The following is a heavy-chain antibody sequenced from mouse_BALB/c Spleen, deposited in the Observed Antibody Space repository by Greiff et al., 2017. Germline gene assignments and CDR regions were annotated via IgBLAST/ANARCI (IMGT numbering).Heavy chain of an antibody. V-gene: IGHV1-87*01. D-gene: IGHD1-1*02. CDR3: ARWGWYYAMDY. CDR2: IYPGDGDT. CDR1: GYTFTSYW. Sequence: QVQLKQSGAELARPGASVKLSCKASGYTFTSYWMQWVKQRPGQGLEWIGAIYPGDGDTRYTQKFKGKATLTADKSSSTAYMQLSSLASEDSAVYYCARWGWYYAMDYWGQGTSVTVSS. J-gene: IGHJ4*01.